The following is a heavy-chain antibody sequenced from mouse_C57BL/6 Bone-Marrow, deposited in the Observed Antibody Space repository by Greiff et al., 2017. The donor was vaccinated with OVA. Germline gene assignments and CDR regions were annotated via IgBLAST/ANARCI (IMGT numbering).Heavy chain of an antibody. CDR3: AMDYDFAY. V-gene: IGHV3-6*01. J-gene: IGHJ3*01. CDR2: ISYDGSN. D-gene: IGHD2-4*01. Sequence: EVQVVESGPGLVKPSQSLSLTCSVTGYSITSGYYWNWIRQFPGNKLEWMGYISYDGSNNYNPSLKNRISITRDTSKNQFFLKLNSVTTEDTATYCCAMDYDFAYWGQGTLVTVSA. CDR1: GYSITSGYY.